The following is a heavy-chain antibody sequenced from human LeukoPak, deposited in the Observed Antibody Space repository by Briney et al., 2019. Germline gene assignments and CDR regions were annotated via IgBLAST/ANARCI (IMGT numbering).Heavy chain of an antibody. J-gene: IGHJ5*02. CDR1: GYTFTNYD. Sequence: ASVKVSCKASGYTFTNYDINWVRQAPGQGLEWMGWMNPDSGNTGYAQQFQGRVTMTRDTPISTAYMELSGLRTDDTAVYYCATPSAQISHSSGHYSAWGQGTLVTVSS. D-gene: IGHD3-22*01. CDR2: MNPDSGNT. V-gene: IGHV1-8*01. CDR3: ATPSAQISHSSGHYSA.